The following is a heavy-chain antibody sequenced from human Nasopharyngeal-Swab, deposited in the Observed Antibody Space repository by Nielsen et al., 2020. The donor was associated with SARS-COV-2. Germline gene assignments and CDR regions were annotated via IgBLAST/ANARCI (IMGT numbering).Heavy chain of an antibody. CDR1: GGSISNNSYY. D-gene: IGHD6-19*01. V-gene: IGHV4-39*01. J-gene: IGHJ4*02. CDR2: IYYSGNT. Sequence: SETLSLTCTVSGGSISNNSYYWGWIRQPPGKGLEWIGSIYYSGNTYYNPSLKSRVTISVDTSKNQFSLKLSSVTAADTAVFYCASFNGGWYSSSYFDYWGQGTLVTVSS. CDR3: ASFNGGWYSSSYFDY.